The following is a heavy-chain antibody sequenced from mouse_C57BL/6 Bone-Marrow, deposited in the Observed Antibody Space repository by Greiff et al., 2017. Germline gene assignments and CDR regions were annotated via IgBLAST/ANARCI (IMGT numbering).Heavy chain of an antibody. CDR3: ARMGAASTMVTTGNWFAY. J-gene: IGHJ3*01. CDR1: GFSLSTFGMG. CDR2: IWWDDDK. V-gene: IGHV8-8*01. Sequence: QVTLKVSGPGILQPSQTLSLTCSFSGFSLSTFGMGVGWIRQPSGKGLEWLAHIWWDDDKYCNPALKSRLTISKDTSKNQVFLKIANVDTADTATYYCARMGAASTMVTTGNWFAYWGQGTLVTVSA. D-gene: IGHD2-2*01.